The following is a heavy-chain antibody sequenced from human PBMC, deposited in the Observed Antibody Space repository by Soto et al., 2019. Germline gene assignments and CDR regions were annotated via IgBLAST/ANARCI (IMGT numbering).Heavy chain of an antibody. Sequence: QVQLVQSGAEVKKPGASVKVSCKASGYTFASYAISWMRQAPGQGLEWMGWISAYNGNTNYAQKLQGRVTMTTDTSKSAADMGLMSVRSDDTAVYYCAREPPPPDYWGQGTLVTVSS. CDR1: GYTFASYA. CDR2: ISAYNGNT. J-gene: IGHJ4*02. CDR3: AREPPPPDY. V-gene: IGHV1-18*01.